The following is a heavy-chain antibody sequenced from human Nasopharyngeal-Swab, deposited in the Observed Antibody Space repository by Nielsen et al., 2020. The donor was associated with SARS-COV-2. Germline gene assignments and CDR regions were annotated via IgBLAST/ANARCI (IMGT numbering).Heavy chain of an antibody. V-gene: IGHV3-48*04. CDR3: ASLPQRSRFYYYYGMDV. J-gene: IGHJ6*02. CDR2: ISSSSSTI. D-gene: IGHD3-10*01. Sequence: GGSLRPSCAASGFAFSSYSMNWVRQAPGKGLEWVSYISSSSSTIYYADSVKGRFTISRDNAKNSLYLQMNNLRAEDTAVYYCASLPQRSRFYYYYGMDVWGQGTAVTVSS. CDR1: GFAFSSYS.